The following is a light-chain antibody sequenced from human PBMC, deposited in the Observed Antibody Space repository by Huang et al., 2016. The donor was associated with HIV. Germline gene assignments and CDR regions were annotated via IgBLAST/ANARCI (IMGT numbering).Light chain of an antibody. CDR2: DAS. CDR1: QSISTY. J-gene: IGKJ1*01. CDR3: HQRANWPLGT. Sequence: RVTLSCRASQSISTYLAWYQQKPGQAPRILIYDASNRATGVPLRFSGRGSETDFTLTISSLQPEDFAVYYCHQRANWPLGTFGQGTKVEIK. V-gene: IGKV3-11*01.